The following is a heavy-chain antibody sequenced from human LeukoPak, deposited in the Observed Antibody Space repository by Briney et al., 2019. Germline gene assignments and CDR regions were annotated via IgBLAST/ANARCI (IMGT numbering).Heavy chain of an antibody. CDR3: AISQDGYYFDY. V-gene: IGHV4-34*01. Sequence: SETLSLTCAVYGGSFSGYYWSWIRQPPGKGLEWIGEINHSGSTNYNPSLKSRVTISVDTSKNQFSLKLSSVTAADTAVYYCAISQDGYYFDYWGQGTLVTVSS. CDR1: GGSFSGYY. CDR2: INHSGST. J-gene: IGHJ4*02. D-gene: IGHD2-21*01.